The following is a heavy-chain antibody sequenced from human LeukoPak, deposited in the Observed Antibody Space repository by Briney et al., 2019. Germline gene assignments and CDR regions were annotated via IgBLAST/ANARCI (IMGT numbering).Heavy chain of an antibody. J-gene: IGHJ6*03. D-gene: IGHD2-2*01. CDR2: IYHSGST. V-gene: IGHV4-38-2*02. CDR1: GYSISSGYY. CDR3: AREDQLLYYYYYMDV. Sequence: PSETLSLTCTVSGYSISSGYYWGWIRQPPGKGLEWIGSIYHSGSTYYNPSLKSRVTISVDTSKNQFSLKLSSVTAADMAVYYCAREDQLLYYYYYMDVWGKGTTVTVSS.